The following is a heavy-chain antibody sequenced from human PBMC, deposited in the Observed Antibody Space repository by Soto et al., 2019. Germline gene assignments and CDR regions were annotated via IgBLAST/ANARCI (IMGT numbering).Heavy chain of an antibody. J-gene: IGHJ4*02. CDR3: AKGFSGLCIKDFDY. D-gene: IGHD2-8*01. Sequence: GSLRLSCAASGFTFGSCAMIWVRQAPGKGLEWVSAISGSGGSTYYADSVKGRFTISRDNSKNTLYLQMNSLRAEDTAVYYCAKGFSGLCIKDFDYWGQGTLVTVSS. CDR1: GFTFGSCA. V-gene: IGHV3-23*01. CDR2: ISGSGGST.